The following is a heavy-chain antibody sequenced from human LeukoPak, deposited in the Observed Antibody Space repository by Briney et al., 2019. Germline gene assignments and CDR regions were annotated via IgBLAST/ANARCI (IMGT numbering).Heavy chain of an antibody. CDR3: ATLNSLAARRAPYWYFDL. V-gene: IGHV1-24*01. CDR1: GYTLTELS. D-gene: IGHD6-6*01. Sequence: VASVKVSCKVSGYTLTELSMHWVRQAPGKGLEWMGGFDPEDGETIYAQKFQGRVTMTEDTSTDTAYMELSSLRSEDTAVYYCATLNSLAARRAPYWYFDLWGRGTLVTVSS. J-gene: IGHJ2*01. CDR2: FDPEDGET.